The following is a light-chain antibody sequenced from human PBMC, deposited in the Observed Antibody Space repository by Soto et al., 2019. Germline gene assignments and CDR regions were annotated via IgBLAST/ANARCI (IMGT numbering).Light chain of an antibody. J-gene: IGLJ2*01. Sequence: SYELTQPPSVSVAPGKTARITCGGNNIGSKGVHWYQQKPRQAPVLVIYYDSDRPSGIPERFSGSKSGNTATLTIGRVEAGDEADYYCPVWDSSSDHVVFGGGTKLNVL. CDR2: YDS. CDR3: PVWDSSSDHVV. V-gene: IGLV3-21*04. CDR1: NIGSKG.